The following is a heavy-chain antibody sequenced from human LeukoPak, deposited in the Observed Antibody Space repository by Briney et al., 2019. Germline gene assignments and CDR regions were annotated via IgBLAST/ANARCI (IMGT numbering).Heavy chain of an antibody. CDR2: ISGSVGAT. D-gene: IGHD3-22*01. CDR3: SKRGVLIRVILVGVQKKAYYFDS. J-gene: IGHJ4*02. Sequence: PGGSLRLSCAVSGITLSNYGMSWGRQAPGKGLEWVAGISGSVGATTYADSVKGRFTISKDNPRNTLYLKRTRRRVGERAVYFCSKRGVLIRVILVGVQKKAYYFDSWGQGGLVTVSS. CDR1: GITLSNYG. V-gene: IGHV3-23*01.